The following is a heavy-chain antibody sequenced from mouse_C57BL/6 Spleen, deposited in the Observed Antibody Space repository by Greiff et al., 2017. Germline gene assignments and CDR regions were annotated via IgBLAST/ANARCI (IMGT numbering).Heavy chain of an antibody. J-gene: IGHJ2*01. CDR1: GYTFTSYG. Sequence: QVQLQQPGTELVKPGASVKLSCKASGYTFTSYGISWVKQRTGQGLEWIGEIYPRSGNTYYNEKFKGKATLTADKSSSTAYMELRSLTSEDSAVYFCAHYYGSSYGYWGQGTTLTVSS. V-gene: IGHV1-81*01. D-gene: IGHD1-1*01. CDR3: AHYYGSSYGY. CDR2: IYPRSGNT.